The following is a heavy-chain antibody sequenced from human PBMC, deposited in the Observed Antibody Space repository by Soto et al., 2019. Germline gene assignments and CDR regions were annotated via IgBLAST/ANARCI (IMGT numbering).Heavy chain of an antibody. V-gene: IGHV1-8*01. D-gene: IGHD3-3*01. CDR2: MNPNSGNT. CDR3: ARGMDRITIFGVVIKGRYYYYGMDV. CDR1: GYTFTSYD. J-gene: IGHJ6*02. Sequence: GASVKVSCKASGYTFTSYDINWVRQATGQGLEWMGWMNPNSGNTGYAQKFQGRVTMTRNTSISTAYMELSSLRSEDTAVYYCARGMDRITIFGVVIKGRYYYYGMDVWGQGTTVTVSS.